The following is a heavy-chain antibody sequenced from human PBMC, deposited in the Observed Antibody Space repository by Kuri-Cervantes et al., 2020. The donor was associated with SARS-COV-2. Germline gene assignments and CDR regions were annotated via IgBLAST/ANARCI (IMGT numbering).Heavy chain of an antibody. CDR3: ARDRGSSGWYGVDY. CDR2: ISSSGSTK. J-gene: IGHJ4*02. V-gene: IGHV3-48*01. Sequence: GGSLKLSCAASGFTFSGHCIHWVRQAPGKGLEWVSYISSSGSTKYYADSVKGRFTISRDNSKNTLYLQMNGLRAEDTAVYYCARDRGSSGWYGVDYWGQGTLVTVSS. CDR1: GFTFSGHC. D-gene: IGHD6-19*01.